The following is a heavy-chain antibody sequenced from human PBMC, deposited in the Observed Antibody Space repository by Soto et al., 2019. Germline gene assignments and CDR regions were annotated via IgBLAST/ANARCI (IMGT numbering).Heavy chain of an antibody. Sequence: PGGSLRLSCAASGFTFSSYSMNWVRQAPGKGLEWVSYISSSSSTIYYADSVKGRFTISRDNAKNSRYLQMNSLRDGDTAVYYRARGGAYIVVVPAASSQKYYYYGMDGWGQGTTVTVSS. J-gene: IGHJ6*02. CDR1: GFTFSSYS. CDR3: ARGGAYIVVVPAASSQKYYYYGMDG. D-gene: IGHD2-2*01. V-gene: IGHV3-48*02. CDR2: ISSSSSTI.